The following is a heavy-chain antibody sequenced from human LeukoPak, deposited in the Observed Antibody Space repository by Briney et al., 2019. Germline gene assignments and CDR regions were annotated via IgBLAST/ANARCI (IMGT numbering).Heavy chain of an antibody. CDR2: IYYSGST. Sequence: SETLSLTCTVSGGSISSGGYYWSWIRQHPGKGLEWIGYIYYSGSTYYNPPLKSRVTISVDTSKNQFSLKLSSVTAADTAVYYCARALGYCTNGVCYGDWFDPWGQGTLVTVSS. V-gene: IGHV4-31*03. D-gene: IGHD2-8*01. CDR1: GGSISSGGYY. CDR3: ARALGYCTNGVCYGDWFDP. J-gene: IGHJ5*02.